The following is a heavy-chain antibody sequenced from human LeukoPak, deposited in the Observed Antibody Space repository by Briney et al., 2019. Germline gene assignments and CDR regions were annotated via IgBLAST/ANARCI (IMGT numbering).Heavy chain of an antibody. CDR1: GFTFSSYA. CDR3: ATNSTTGTSGAFDI. D-gene: IGHD1-1*01. J-gene: IGHJ3*02. Sequence: GGSLRLSCAASGFTFSSYAMHWVRQAPGKGLEYVSGISSNGGSTYYASSLKARFTISRDNSKNTRFLQMGSLRAEDMAVYYCATNSTTGTSGAFDIWGQGTMVTVSS. V-gene: IGHV3-64*01. CDR2: ISSNGGST.